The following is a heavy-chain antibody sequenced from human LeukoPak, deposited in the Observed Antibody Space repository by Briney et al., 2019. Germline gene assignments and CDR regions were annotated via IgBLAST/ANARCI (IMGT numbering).Heavy chain of an antibody. CDR1: GFIFSNDA. CDR2: IWFDGSNK. D-gene: IGHD1-1*01. Sequence: GSLRLSCAASGFIFSNDAMHWVRQAPGKGLEWVAFIWFDGSNKHYADSVKGRFTISRDNSEDTLCLQMNSLRAEDTAVYYCVRDPSGSGFAFDSWGQGAWSPSPQ. J-gene: IGHJ4*02. V-gene: IGHV3-33*01. CDR3: VRDPSGSGFAFDS.